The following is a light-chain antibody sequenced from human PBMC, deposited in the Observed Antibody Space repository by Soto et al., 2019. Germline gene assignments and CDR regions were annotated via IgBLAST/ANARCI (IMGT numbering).Light chain of an antibody. CDR1: QSFRSSY. J-gene: IGKJ4*01. CDR3: QQYGSSPLT. CDR2: GAS. V-gene: IGKV3-20*01. Sequence: EIVLTQSPGTLSLSPGERATLSCRASQSFRSSYLAWYQQKPGQAPRLLIYGASSRATGIPDRFSGSGSGTGFTLTISRLEPEDFAVYYCQQYGSSPLTFGGGTKVEIK.